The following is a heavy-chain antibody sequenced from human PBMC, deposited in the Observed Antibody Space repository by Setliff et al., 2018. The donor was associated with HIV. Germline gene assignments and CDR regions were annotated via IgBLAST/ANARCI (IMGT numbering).Heavy chain of an antibody. CDR3: ARARGIVAAAHY. D-gene: IGHD1-26*01. CDR2: INPVFGTT. J-gene: IGHJ4*02. Sequence: GASVKVSCKASGYTLTGYYMHWVRLAPGLGLEWMGWINPVFGTTNYAQKFQDRITITTDDSTSTTYMELRSLRSEDTAFYYCARARGIVAAAHYWGQGTLVTVSS. V-gene: IGHV1-69*05. CDR1: GYTLTGYY.